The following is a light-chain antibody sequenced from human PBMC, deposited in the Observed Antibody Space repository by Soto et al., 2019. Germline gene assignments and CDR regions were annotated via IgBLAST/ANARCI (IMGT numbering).Light chain of an antibody. CDR2: DAS. CDR1: QSVTKY. CDR3: QQRSNWPIT. V-gene: IGKV3-11*01. J-gene: IGKJ5*01. Sequence: PGESATLSCRASQSVTKYLVWYQQKPGQAPRLLISDASYRATGIPARFSGSGSGTDFTLTISSLEPEDFALYYCQQRSNWPITFAQGTRL.